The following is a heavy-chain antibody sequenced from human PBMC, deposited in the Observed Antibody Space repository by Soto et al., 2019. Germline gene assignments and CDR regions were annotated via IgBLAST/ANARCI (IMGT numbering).Heavy chain of an antibody. V-gene: IGHV4-34*01. CDR3: ARGSHDYYGMDV. CDR1: GGSLSDYF. Sequence: SETLSLTCVVSGGSLSDYFWSWIRQPPGMALEWIGEINHLGSINYNPSLKSRVTISVDTSKNQFSLKLSSVTAADTAVYYCARGSHDYYGMDVWGQGTTVTVSS. CDR2: INHLGSI. J-gene: IGHJ6*02.